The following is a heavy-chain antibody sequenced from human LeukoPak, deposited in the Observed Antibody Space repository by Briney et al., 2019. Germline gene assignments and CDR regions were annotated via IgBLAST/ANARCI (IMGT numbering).Heavy chain of an antibody. J-gene: IGHJ6*03. V-gene: IGHV1-8*03. CDR3: ARRLGYSYGHYYYYYMDV. Sequence: ASVKVSCKASGYTFTSYDINWVRQATGQGLEWMGWRNPNSGNTGYAQKFQGRVTITRNTSISTAYMELSSLRSEDTAVYYCARRLGYSYGHYYYYYMDVWGKGTTVTVSS. D-gene: IGHD5-18*01. CDR1: GYTFTSYD. CDR2: RNPNSGNT.